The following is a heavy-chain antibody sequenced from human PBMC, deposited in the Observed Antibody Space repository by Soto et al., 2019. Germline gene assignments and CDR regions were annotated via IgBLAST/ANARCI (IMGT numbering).Heavy chain of an antibody. D-gene: IGHD2-15*01. CDR2: ISYDGSNK. J-gene: IGHJ6*02. V-gene: IGHV3-30*18. CDR1: GFTFSSYG. CDR3: AKDRVVVAATSVYGMDV. Sequence: GGSLRLSCAASGFTFSSYGMHWVRQAPGKGLEWVAVISYDGSNKYYADSVKGRFTISRDNSKNTLYLQMNSLRAEDTAVYYCAKDRVVVAATSVYGMDVWGQGTTVTVSS.